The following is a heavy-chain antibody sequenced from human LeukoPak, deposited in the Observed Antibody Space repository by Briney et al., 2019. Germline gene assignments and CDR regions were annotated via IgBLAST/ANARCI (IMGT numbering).Heavy chain of an antibody. D-gene: IGHD2-15*01. J-gene: IGHJ4*02. CDR3: ATTGVAATQFDY. CDR1: GFTFSSYA. V-gene: IGHV3-23*01. CDR2: ISGSGGST. Sequence: GRSLRLSCAASGFTFSSYAMSWVRQAPGKGLEWVSAISGSGGSTYYADSVKGRFTISRDNSKNTLYLQMNSLRAEDTAVYYCATTGVAATQFDYWGQGTLVTVSS.